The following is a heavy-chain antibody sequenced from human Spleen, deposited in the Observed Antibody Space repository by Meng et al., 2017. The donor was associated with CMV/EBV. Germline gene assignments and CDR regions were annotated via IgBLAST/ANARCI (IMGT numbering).Heavy chain of an antibody. Sequence: SETLSLTCTVSGGSISSYYWSWIRQPPGKGLEWIGYIYYSGSTNYNPSLKSRVTISVDTSKTQFSLKLSSVTAADTAVYYCARDGALGSFDIWGQGTMVTVSS. CDR2: IYYSGST. CDR3: ARDGALGSFDI. CDR1: GGSISSYY. D-gene: IGHD3-16*01. V-gene: IGHV4-59*01. J-gene: IGHJ3*02.